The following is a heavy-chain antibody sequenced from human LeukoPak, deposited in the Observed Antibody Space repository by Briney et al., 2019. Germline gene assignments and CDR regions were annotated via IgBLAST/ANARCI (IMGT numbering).Heavy chain of an antibody. Sequence: ASVKVSCKASGYTFTGYYMHWVRQVPGQGLEWMGWINPNSGGTNYAQKFQGRVTMTRDTSISTAYMELSRLRAEDTAVFYCAKLRASFGATKFDAFDMWGLGTMVTVSS. CDR3: AKLRASFGATKFDAFDM. V-gene: IGHV1-2*02. J-gene: IGHJ3*02. CDR1: GYTFTGYY. D-gene: IGHD3-10*01. CDR2: INPNSGGT.